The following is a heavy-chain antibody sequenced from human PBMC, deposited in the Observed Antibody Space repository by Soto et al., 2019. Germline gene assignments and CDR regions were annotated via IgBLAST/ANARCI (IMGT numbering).Heavy chain of an antibody. CDR1: GGTFSSYA. CDR2: IIPIFGTS. J-gene: IGHJ4*02. D-gene: IGHD2-15*01. Sequence: GASVKVSCKASGGTFSSYAISCVRQAPGQGLEWMGGIIPIFGTSNYAQKFQGRVTITADESTSTAYMELSSLRSEDTAVYYCARETSGGTCEYWGKGNLVIASS. V-gene: IGHV1-69*13. CDR3: ARETSGGTCEY.